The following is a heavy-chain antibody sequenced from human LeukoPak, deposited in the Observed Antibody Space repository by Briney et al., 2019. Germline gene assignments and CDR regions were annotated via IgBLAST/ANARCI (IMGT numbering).Heavy chain of an antibody. J-gene: IGHJ3*02. CDR3: ARRPALYCSSTSCDDAFDI. Sequence: GESLKISCKGSGYSFTSYWIGWVRQMPGKGLEWMGIIYPGDSDTRYSPSFQGQVTISADRSISTAYLQWSSLKASDTAMYYCARRPALYCSSTSCDDAFDIWGQGTMVTVSS. D-gene: IGHD2-2*01. CDR2: IYPGDSDT. V-gene: IGHV5-51*01. CDR1: GYSFTSYW.